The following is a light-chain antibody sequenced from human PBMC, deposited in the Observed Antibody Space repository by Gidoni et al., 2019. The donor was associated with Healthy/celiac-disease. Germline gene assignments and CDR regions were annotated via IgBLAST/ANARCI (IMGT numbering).Light chain of an antibody. CDR2: GAS. CDR1: QSVSSSY. J-gene: IGKJ4*01. V-gene: IGKV3-20*01. CDR3: QQYGSSLLT. Sequence: EIVLPSSPGTLSLSPGERATLCCRASQSVSSSYLAWYQQKPGQAPRLLIYGASSRATGIPDRFSGSGSGTDFTLNISRLEPEDFAVYYCQQYGSSLLTFGGGTKVEIK.